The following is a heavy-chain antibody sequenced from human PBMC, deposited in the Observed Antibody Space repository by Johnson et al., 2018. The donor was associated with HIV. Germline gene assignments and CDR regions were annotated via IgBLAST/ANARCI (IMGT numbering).Heavy chain of an antibody. D-gene: IGHD3-10*01. J-gene: IGHJ3*02. CDR2: INSDGSST. CDR1: GFTFSSYW. V-gene: IGHV3-74*02. CDR3: ARGVLLWFRELSSLNDAFDI. Sequence: VQLVESGGGLVKPGGSLRLSCAASGFTFSSYWMHWVRQAPGKGLVWVSRINSDGSSTSYADSVKGRFTISRANAKNSRYLQMNSLRAEDTALYYCARGVLLWFRELSSLNDAFDIWGQGTMVTVSS.